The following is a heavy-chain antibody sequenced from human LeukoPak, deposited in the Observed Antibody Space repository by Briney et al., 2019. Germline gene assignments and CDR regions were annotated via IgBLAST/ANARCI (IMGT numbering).Heavy chain of an antibody. J-gene: IGHJ4*02. V-gene: IGHV4-39*01. CDR2: IYYSGST. CDR1: GGSISSYY. D-gene: IGHD3-10*01. CDR3: ARRGSGSYYTPPYFDY. Sequence: SETLSLTCTVSGGSISSYYWSWIRQPPGKGLEWIGSIYYSGSTYYNPSLKSRVTISVDTSKNQFSLKLSSVTAADTAVYYCARRGSGSYYTPPYFDYWGQGTLVTVSS.